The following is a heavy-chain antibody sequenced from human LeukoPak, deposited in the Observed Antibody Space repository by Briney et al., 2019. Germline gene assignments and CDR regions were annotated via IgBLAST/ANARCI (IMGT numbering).Heavy chain of an antibody. CDR1: RFTFSSYS. D-gene: IGHD4-11*01. CDR3: ARYPRFGMTTAWFDP. J-gene: IGHJ5*02. V-gene: IGHV3-21*01. Sequence: PGGSLRLSCAASRFTFSSYSMNWVRQAPGKGLEWVSSISSSSSYIYYADSGKGRFTISRDNAKNSLYLQMNSLRAEDTAVYYCARYPRFGMTTAWFDPWGQGTLVTVSS. CDR2: ISSSSSYI.